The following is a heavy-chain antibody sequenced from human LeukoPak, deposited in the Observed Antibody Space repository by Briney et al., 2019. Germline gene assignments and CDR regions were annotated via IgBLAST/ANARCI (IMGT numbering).Heavy chain of an antibody. D-gene: IGHD5-12*01. V-gene: IGHV3-20*04. Sequence: GGSLRLSCAASGFTFDDYGMSWVRQAPGKGLEWVSGINWNGGSTGYADSVKGRFTISRDNAKNSLHLQMNSLRVEDTALYYCARGYNYYMDVWGKGTTVTASS. J-gene: IGHJ6*03. CDR3: ARGYNYYMDV. CDR1: GFTFDDYG. CDR2: INWNGGST.